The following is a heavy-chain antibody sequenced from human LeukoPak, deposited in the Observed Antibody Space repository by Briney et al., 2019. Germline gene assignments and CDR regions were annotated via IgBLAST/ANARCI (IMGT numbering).Heavy chain of an antibody. D-gene: IGHD3-3*01. CDR3: ARHGHYDIWSGYSLDY. CDR1: GFTFSSYA. J-gene: IGHJ4*02. V-gene: IGHV3-64*01. Sequence: GGSLRLSCAASGFTFSSYAMHWVRQAPRKGLEYVSAISSNGGSTYYANSVKGRFTISRDNSKNTLYLQMGSLRAEDMAVYYCARHGHYDIWSGYSLDYRGQGTLVTVSS. CDR2: ISSNGGST.